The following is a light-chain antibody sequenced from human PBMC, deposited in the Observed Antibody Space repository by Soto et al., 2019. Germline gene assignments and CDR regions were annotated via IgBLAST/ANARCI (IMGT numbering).Light chain of an antibody. CDR1: QSVRGNS. V-gene: IGKV3-20*01. CDR3: QQYGTSPQT. Sequence: IVLTQSPGTLSLSPGERATLSCRASQSVRGNSLAWYQQSPGLPPRLLIYDASTRATGIPDRFSGSWSGTDFTLTISRLEPEDFAVYFCQQYGTSPQTFGQGTKVEIK. J-gene: IGKJ1*01. CDR2: DAS.